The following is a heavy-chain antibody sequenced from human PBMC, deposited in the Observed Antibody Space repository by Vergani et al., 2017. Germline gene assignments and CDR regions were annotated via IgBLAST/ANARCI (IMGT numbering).Heavy chain of an antibody. Sequence: EVQLVESGGGLVQPGRSLRLSCAASGFTFDDYAMHWVRQAPGKGLEWVSGISWSSGIIGYADSVKGRFTISRDNSKNTLYLQMNSLRAEDTAVYYCASSIAAAGNIDYWGQGTLVTVSS. CDR2: ISWSSGII. J-gene: IGHJ4*02. CDR3: ASSIAAAGNIDY. CDR1: GFTFDDYA. D-gene: IGHD6-13*01. V-gene: IGHV3-9*01.